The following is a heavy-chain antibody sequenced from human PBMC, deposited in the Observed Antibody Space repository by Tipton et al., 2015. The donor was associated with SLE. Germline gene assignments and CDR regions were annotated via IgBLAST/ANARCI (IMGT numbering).Heavy chain of an antibody. V-gene: IGHV3-23*01. CDR2: ISGSGGST. Sequence: SLRLSCAASGFTFSSYAMSWVRQAPGKGLEWVSDISGSGGSTYYADSVKGRFTISRDNSKNTLYLQMNSLRAEDTAVYYCAKDLKGYGGPLDYWGQGSLVTVSS. CDR3: AKDLKGYGGPLDY. D-gene: IGHD4/OR15-4a*01. CDR1: GFTFSSYA. J-gene: IGHJ4*02.